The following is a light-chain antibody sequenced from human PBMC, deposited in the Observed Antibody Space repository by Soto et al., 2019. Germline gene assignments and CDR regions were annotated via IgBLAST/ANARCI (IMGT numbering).Light chain of an antibody. V-gene: IGKV3-11*01. CDR2: DAS. J-gene: IGKJ1*01. Sequence: LKQSPASLSSSLGERATLSCRASQSFSSYLSWYQQKPGQASRLLTDDASNRSTGIPARFSGRGARTDFTLTISSLQPEDFAGYYCQQYAVWPPQTFGQGTKVDI. CDR3: QQYAVWPPQT. CDR1: QSFSSY.